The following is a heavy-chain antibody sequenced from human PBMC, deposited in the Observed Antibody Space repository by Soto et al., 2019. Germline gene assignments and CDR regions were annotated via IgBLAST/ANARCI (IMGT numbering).Heavy chain of an antibody. CDR1: GYTFTSYY. Sequence: ASVKVSCKASGYTFTSYYMHWVRQAPGQGLEWMGIINPSGGSTSYAQKFQGRVTMTRDTSTSTVYMELSSLRSEDTAVYYCARPLHFYDSSGYFYYWGQGTLVTVSS. D-gene: IGHD3-22*01. CDR2: INPSGGST. V-gene: IGHV1-46*01. J-gene: IGHJ4*02. CDR3: ARPLHFYDSSGYFYY.